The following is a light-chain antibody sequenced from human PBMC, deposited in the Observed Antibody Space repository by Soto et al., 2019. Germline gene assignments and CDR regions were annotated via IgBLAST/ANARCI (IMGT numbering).Light chain of an antibody. CDR2: DAS. CDR3: QQSFSIPFT. V-gene: IGKV1-39*01. Sequence: DIQMSQSPSSRSATVGDRVTITCRASQTIGKYLNWYQQQPGKVPKLLIYDASYLQSGVPSTFSGSESGTDFTLNISDLRPEDFATYYCQQSFSIPFTFGPGTKVDIK. J-gene: IGKJ3*01. CDR1: QTIGKY.